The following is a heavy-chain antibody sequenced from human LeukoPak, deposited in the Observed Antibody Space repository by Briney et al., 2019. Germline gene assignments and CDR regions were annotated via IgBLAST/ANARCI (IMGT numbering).Heavy chain of an antibody. CDR2: IYSGGTT. V-gene: IGHV3-53*01. J-gene: IGHJ4*02. CDR3: ARGGYSSSWYHFDY. D-gene: IGHD6-13*01. Sequence: PGGSLRLSCAASGFTDSSNYMSWVRQAPGKGLEWVSVIYSGGTTNYADSVKGRFTISRDNSKSTLFLQMNSLRAEDTAVYYCARGGYSSSWYHFDYWGQGTLVTVSS. CDR1: GFTDSSNY.